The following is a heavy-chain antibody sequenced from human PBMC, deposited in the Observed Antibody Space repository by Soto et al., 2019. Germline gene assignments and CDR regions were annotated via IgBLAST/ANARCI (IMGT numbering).Heavy chain of an antibody. CDR2: INPNSGGT. CDR1: GYTFTGYY. Sequence: GESLKISCKASGYTFTGYYMHWVRQAPGQGLEWMGWINPNSGGTNYAQKFQGWVTMTRDTSISTAYMELSRLRSDDTAVYYCARSRDVVSYYFDYWGQGTLVTVSS. V-gene: IGHV1-2*04. J-gene: IGHJ4*02. CDR3: ARSRDVVSYYFDY. D-gene: IGHD6-6*01.